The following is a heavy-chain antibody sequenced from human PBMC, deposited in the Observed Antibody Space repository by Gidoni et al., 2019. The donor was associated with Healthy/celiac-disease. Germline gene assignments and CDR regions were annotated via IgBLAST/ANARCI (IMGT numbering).Heavy chain of an antibody. Sequence: QLQLVASVGGVVPPGRSLTLSCADSGLPFSSYAMHWVRQAPGKGLEWVAVISYDGSNKYYADSVKGRFTISRDNSKNTLYLQMNSLRAEDTAVYYCARDRPFVVVTATLDYWGQGTLVTVSS. CDR2: ISYDGSNK. CDR3: ARDRPFVVVTATLDY. J-gene: IGHJ4*02. CDR1: GLPFSSYA. V-gene: IGHV3-30-3*01. D-gene: IGHD2-21*02.